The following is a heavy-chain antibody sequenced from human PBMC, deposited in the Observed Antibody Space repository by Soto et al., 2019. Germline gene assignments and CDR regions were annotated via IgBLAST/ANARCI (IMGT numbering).Heavy chain of an antibody. V-gene: IGHV3-23*01. CDR2: ISGSGGST. Sequence: GRSLRLSCAASGFTFSSYAMSWVRQAPGKGLEWVSAISGSGGSTYYADSVKGRFTISRDNSKNTLYLQMNSLRAEDTAVYYCAKGGDSAAGKGNWFDPWGQGTLVTVSS. D-gene: IGHD6-13*01. CDR3: AKGGDSAAGKGNWFDP. J-gene: IGHJ5*02. CDR1: GFTFSSYA.